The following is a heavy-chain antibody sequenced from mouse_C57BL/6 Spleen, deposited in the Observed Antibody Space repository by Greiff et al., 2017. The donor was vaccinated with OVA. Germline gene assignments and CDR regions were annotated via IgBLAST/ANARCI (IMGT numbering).Heavy chain of an antibody. CDR3: ARSDYFDV. CDR1: GYAFSSSW. V-gene: IGHV1-82*01. Sequence: QVQLQQSGPALVKPGASVKISCKASGYAFSSSWMNWVKQRPGKGLEWIGRIYPGDGDTNYNGKFKGKATLTADKSSSTAYMQLSSMTSEDSAVYFCARSDYFDVWGTGTTVTVSS. CDR2: IYPGDGDT. J-gene: IGHJ1*03.